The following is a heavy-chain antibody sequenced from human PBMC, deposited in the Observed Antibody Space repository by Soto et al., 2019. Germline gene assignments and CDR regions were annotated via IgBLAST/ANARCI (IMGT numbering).Heavy chain of an antibody. CDR3: ARDGDFDC. CDR1: GGTLRSYA. J-gene: IGHJ4*02. Sequence: QVQLVQSGAEMKKPGSSVKVSCKASGGTLRSYAISWVRQAPGQGLEWMGRFIPLLNTSNYAQRFQGRVMITADKSTGTAYMELHSLRPEDTAVYYCARDGDFDCWGQGTLVTVSS. V-gene: IGHV1-69*04. D-gene: IGHD4-17*01. CDR2: FIPLLNTS.